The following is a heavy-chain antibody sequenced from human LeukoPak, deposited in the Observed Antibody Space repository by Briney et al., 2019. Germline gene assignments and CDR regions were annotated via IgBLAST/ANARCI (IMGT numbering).Heavy chain of an antibody. J-gene: IGHJ4*02. CDR2: IYYSGDA. Sequence: SETLSLTCTVSGGSITSSSHYWGWIRQPPGKGLEWIGSIYYSGDAYYNPSLKSRVTMSVNTSENHFSLRLNSVTAADTAVYYCTRAPPYDYIWGSSRRPGYFDYWGQGALVTVSS. D-gene: IGHD3-16*01. CDR1: GGSITSSSHY. CDR3: TRAPPYDYIWGSSRRPGYFDY. V-gene: IGHV4-39*07.